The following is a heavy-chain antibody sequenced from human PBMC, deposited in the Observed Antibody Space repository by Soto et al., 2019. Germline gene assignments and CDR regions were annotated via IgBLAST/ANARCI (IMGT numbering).Heavy chain of an antibody. J-gene: IGHJ4*01. V-gene: IGHV1-18*01. CDR3: ARDPGAATFDY. CDR1: GYTFTSYG. CDR2: ISAYNGNT. D-gene: IGHD1-26*01. Sequence: VKVSCKASGYTFTSYGISWVRQAPGQGLEWMGWISAYNGNTNNAQNLQGRVTLTTDTSTSTAYMELRSLRSDDTAIYYCARDPGAATFDYWGQGTLVTVSS.